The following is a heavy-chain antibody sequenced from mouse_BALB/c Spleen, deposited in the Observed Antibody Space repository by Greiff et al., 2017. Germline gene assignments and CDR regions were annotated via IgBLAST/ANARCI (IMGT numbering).Heavy chain of an antibody. D-gene: IGHD1-1*01. J-gene: IGHJ4*01. CDR3: TRLTTVVAPAMDY. Sequence: QVQLQQSGAELARPGASVKMSCKASGYTFTSYTMHWVKQRPGQGLEWIGYINPSSGYTNYNQKFKDKATLTADKSSSTAYMQLSSLTSEDSAVYCCTRLTTVVAPAMDYWGQGTSVTVSS. V-gene: IGHV1-4*01. CDR2: INPSSGYT. CDR1: GYTFTSYT.